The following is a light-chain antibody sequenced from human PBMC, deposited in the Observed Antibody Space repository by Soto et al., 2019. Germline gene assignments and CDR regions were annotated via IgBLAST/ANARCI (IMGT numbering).Light chain of an antibody. CDR2: DAS. V-gene: IGKV3-11*01. CDR3: QQRSNRLT. Sequence: EIVLTQSPATLSLSPGERATLSCRASQSVANYLAWYQQRPGQAPRLLIFDASNRATGIPARFSGSGSGTDFTLTISGLEPEDFAVYYCQQRSNRLTFGGGTKVDIK. CDR1: QSVANY. J-gene: IGKJ4*01.